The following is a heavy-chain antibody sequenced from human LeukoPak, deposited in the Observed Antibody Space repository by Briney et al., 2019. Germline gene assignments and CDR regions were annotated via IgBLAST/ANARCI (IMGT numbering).Heavy chain of an antibody. V-gene: IGHV1-18*04. CDR3: ARNRDIYGSGSYYQNWFDP. CDR1: GYTFTSYG. D-gene: IGHD3-10*01. CDR2: ISAYNGNT. J-gene: IGHJ5*02. Sequence: SVKVSCKASGYTFTSYGISWVRQAPGQGLEWMGWISAYNGNTNYAQKLQGRVTMTTDTSTSTAYMELRSLRSDDTAVYYCARNRDIYGSGSYYQNWFDPWGQGTLVTVSS.